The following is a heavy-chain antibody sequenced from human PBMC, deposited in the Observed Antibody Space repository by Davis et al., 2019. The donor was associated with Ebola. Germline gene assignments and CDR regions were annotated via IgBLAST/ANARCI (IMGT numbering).Heavy chain of an antibody. D-gene: IGHD4-17*01. CDR2: IYYSGST. CDR1: GGSISPYY. CDR3: ARHDYGATTGWFDP. V-gene: IGHV4-59*08. J-gene: IGHJ5*02. Sequence: SETLSLTCTVSGGSISPYYWSWIRQPPGKGLEWIGYIYYSGSTNYNPSLKSRVTISVDTSKNQFSLKLSSVTTADTAVYYCARHDYGATTGWFDPWGQGTLVTVSS.